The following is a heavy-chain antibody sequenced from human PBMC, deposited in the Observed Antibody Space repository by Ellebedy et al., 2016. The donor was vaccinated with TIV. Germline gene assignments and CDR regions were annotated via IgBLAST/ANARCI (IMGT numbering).Heavy chain of an antibody. CDR1: GGSITSGGYF. D-gene: IGHD3-16*01. CDR2: IDYSGSA. J-gene: IGHJ4*02. CDR3: ARDWGRAAVL. V-gene: IGHV4-39*07. Sequence: SETLSLXXTVSGGSITSGGYFWGWVRQSPEGGLEWIGSIDYSGSAYYAPSLKSRLTISADTSKNQLSLTLSSVTAADTAVYYCARDWGRAAVLWGQGTLVTVSS.